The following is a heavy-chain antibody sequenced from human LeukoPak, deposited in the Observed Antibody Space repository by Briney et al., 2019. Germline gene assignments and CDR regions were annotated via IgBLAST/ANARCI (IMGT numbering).Heavy chain of an antibody. D-gene: IGHD3-10*01. J-gene: IGHJ4*02. V-gene: IGHV3-48*02. CDR1: GFTFSSLS. CDR2: ISGTSSNI. CDR3: ARGGLLWFGDQRVYFDY. Sequence: GGSLRLSCTASGFTFSSLSMNWVRQAPGKGLEWISYISGTSSNIYYADSVKGRFTISRDNAKNSLYLQMNSLRDEDTAVYYCARGGLLWFGDQRVYFDYWGQGTLVTVSS.